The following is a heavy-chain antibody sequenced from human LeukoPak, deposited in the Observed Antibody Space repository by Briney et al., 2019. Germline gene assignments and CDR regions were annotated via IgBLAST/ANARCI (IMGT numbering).Heavy chain of an antibody. CDR1: GYTFTAYY. J-gene: IGHJ5*01. CDR2: INPNSGGT. CDR3: ARPWEITMSERSYNWFDS. V-gene: IGHV1-2*02. D-gene: IGHD1-26*01. Sequence: VSSVTVSCKASGYTFTAYYIHWVRQAPGQGLEWMGRINPNSGGTNYAQKFQGRVTMTRDTSISTAYMELSRLRSDDTAVYYCARPWEITMSERSYNWFDSWGQGTLVTVSS.